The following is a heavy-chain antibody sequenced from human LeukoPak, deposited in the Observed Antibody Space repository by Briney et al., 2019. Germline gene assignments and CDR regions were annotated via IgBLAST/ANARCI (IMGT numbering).Heavy chain of an antibody. D-gene: IGHD2-2*01. CDR1: GGTFSSYA. Sequence: SVKVSFKASGGTFSSYAISWVRQAPGQGLEWMGGIIPIFGTANYAQKFQGRVTITADESTSTAYMELSSLRSEDTAMYYCARGVIPANWFDPWGQGTLVTVSS. CDR3: ARGVIPANWFDP. V-gene: IGHV1-69*01. CDR2: IIPIFGTA. J-gene: IGHJ5*02.